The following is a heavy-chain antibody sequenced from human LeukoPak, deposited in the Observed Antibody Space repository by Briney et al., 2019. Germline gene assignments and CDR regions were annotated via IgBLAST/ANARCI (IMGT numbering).Heavy chain of an antibody. CDR3: ARRNRLGYYYYMDV. V-gene: IGHV4-59*01. J-gene: IGHJ6*03. CDR1: GGSISSYY. Sequence: SETLSLTCTVSGGSISSYYWSWIRQPPGKGLEWIGYIYYSGSTNYNPSLKSRVTISVDTSKNQFSLKLSSVTAADTAVYYCARRNRLGYYYYMDVWGKGTTVTVS. CDR2: IYYSGST. D-gene: IGHD1-14*01.